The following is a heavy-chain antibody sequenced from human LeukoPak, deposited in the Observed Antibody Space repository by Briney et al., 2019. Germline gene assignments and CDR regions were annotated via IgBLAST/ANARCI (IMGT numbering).Heavy chain of an antibody. V-gene: IGHV4-59*08. CDR3: ARYGGSGWVIDN. J-gene: IGHJ4*02. CDR2: IYYTGAT. Sequence: SETLSLTCTVSGGSISNYYWTWIRQPPGKGLEWIGYIYYTGATSYNPSLKSRVTISVDTSQNQFSLRLTSVTAADTAVYYCARYGGSGWVIDNWGQGTLVTVSS. CDR1: GGSISNYY. D-gene: IGHD6-19*01.